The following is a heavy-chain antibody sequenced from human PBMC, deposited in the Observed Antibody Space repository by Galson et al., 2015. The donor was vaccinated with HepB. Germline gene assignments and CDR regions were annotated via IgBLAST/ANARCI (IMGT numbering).Heavy chain of an antibody. CDR3: AREGPSAGAARGAFDI. D-gene: IGHD6-6*01. CDR1: GYSFTSYW. Sequence: QSGAEVKKPGESLRISCKGSGYSFTSYWISWVRQMPGKGLEWMGRIDPSDSYTNYSPSFQGHVTISADKSISTAYLQWSSLKASDTAMYYCAREGPSAGAARGAFDIWGQGTMVTVSS. CDR2: IDPSDSYT. J-gene: IGHJ3*02. V-gene: IGHV5-10-1*01.